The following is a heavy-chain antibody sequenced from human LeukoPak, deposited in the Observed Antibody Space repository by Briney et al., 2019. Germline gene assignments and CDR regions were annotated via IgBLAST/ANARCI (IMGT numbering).Heavy chain of an antibody. D-gene: IGHD5-12*01. CDR2: INPSGGST. CDR1: GYTFTSYY. Sequence: ASVKVSCKASGYTFTSYYMHWVRQAPGQGLGWMGIINPSGGSTSYAQKFQGRVTMTRDTSTSTVYMELSSLRSEDTAVYYCARDGSLEWLRGSYFDYWGQGTLVTVSS. J-gene: IGHJ4*02. V-gene: IGHV1-46*01. CDR3: ARDGSLEWLRGSYFDY.